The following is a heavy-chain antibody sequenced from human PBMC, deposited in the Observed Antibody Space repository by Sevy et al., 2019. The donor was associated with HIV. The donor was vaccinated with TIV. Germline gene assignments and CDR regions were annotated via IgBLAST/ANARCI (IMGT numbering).Heavy chain of an antibody. V-gene: IGHV3-23*01. CDR2: ISGSGGST. Sequence: GGSLRLSCAASGFTFSSYAMSWVRQAPGKGLEWVSAISGSGGSTYYEDSVKGRFTISRDNSKNTLYLQMNSLRAEDTAVYYCAKGTSYDILTGYLGYGMDVWGQGTTVTVSS. J-gene: IGHJ6*02. CDR1: GFTFSSYA. CDR3: AKGTSYDILTGYLGYGMDV. D-gene: IGHD3-9*01.